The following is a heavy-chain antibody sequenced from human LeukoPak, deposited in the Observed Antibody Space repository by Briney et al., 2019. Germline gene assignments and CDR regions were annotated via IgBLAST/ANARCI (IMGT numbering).Heavy chain of an antibody. J-gene: IGHJ5*02. CDR3: ARHLRLWQNWFDP. CDR1: GSIFTNYW. D-gene: IGHD5-18*01. Sequence: GASLQISCECSGSIFTNYWIGWGRQLPGKGPEWMGIIYPGDSDTRYSPSFQGQVTISADKSISTAYLQCSSLKASDTAMYYCARHLRLWQNWFDPWGQGTLVTVSS. V-gene: IGHV5-51*01. CDR2: IYPGDSDT.